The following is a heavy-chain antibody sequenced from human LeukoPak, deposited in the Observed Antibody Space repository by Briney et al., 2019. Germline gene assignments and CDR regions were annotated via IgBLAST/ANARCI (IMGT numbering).Heavy chain of an antibody. V-gene: IGHV3-23*01. D-gene: IGHD2-2*01. CDR1: GFTFSSYA. Sequence: GGSLRLSCAASGFTFSSYAMSWVRQAPGKGLEWVSCISGSGGSTYYADSVKGRFTISRDNSKNTLYLQMNSLRAEDTAVYYCAKDIVVVPAAYVDYWGQGTLVTVSS. CDR2: ISGSGGST. J-gene: IGHJ4*02. CDR3: AKDIVVVPAAYVDY.